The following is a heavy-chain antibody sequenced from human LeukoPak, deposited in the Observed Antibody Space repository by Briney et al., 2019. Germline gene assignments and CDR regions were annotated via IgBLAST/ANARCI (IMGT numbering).Heavy chain of an antibody. Sequence: PGGSLRLSCAASGFTFSSYAMAWVRQAPGKGLEWVSAISGSRNNTYYADSVKGRFTISRDNSKNTLYLQMNSLRAEDTAVYYCAKEGGLRSSWSFDFWGQGILVIVSS. CDR2: ISGSRNNT. D-gene: IGHD6-13*01. CDR3: AKEGGLRSSWSFDF. V-gene: IGHV3-23*01. J-gene: IGHJ4*02. CDR1: GFTFSSYA.